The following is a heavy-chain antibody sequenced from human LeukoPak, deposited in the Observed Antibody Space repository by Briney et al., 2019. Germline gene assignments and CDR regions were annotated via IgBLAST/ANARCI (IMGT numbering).Heavy chain of an antibody. CDR3: AGQYYYDSSGAFDI. V-gene: IGHV1-8*02. Sequence: ASVTVSCKASGYTFTSYDINWVRQAPGQGLEWMGWMNPNSGNTGYAQKFQGRVTITRNTSISTAYMELSSLRSEDTAVYYCAGQYYYDSSGAFDIWGQGTMVTVSS. D-gene: IGHD3-22*01. CDR1: GYTFTSYD. CDR2: MNPNSGNT. J-gene: IGHJ3*02.